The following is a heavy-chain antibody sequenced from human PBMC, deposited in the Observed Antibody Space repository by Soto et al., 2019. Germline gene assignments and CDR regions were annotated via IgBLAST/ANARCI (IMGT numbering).Heavy chain of an antibody. Sequence: PGGSLRLSCVASGFTFSNAWMNWVRQAPGKGLEWVGRIKSKTDGGTTDYAAPVKGRFTISRGDSKNTLYLQMNSLKTEDTAVYHCTAGYDSGGYPYYFDYWGQGTLVTVSS. V-gene: IGHV3-15*07. J-gene: IGHJ4*02. CDR1: GFTFSNAW. D-gene: IGHD3-22*01. CDR2: IKSKTDGGTT. CDR3: TAGYDSGGYPYYFDY.